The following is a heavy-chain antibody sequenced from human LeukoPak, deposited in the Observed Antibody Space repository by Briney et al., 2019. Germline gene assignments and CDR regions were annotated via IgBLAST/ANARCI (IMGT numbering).Heavy chain of an antibody. CDR2: ISSSSSTI. D-gene: IGHD3-3*01. V-gene: IGHV3-48*01. CDR1: GFTFSSYS. CDR3: AREGFLEWLSHPNWFDP. Sequence: GGSLRLSCAASGFTFSSYSMNWVRQAPGKGLEWVSYISSSSSTIYYADSVKGRFTISRDNAKNSLYLQMNSLRAEDTAVYYCAREGFLEWLSHPNWFDPWGQGTLVTVSS. J-gene: IGHJ5*02.